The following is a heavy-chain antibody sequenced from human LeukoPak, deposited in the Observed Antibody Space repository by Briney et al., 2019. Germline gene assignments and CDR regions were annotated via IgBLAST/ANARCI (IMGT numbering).Heavy chain of an antibody. J-gene: IGHJ4*02. Sequence: SETLSLTCTVSGGSISSYYWSWIRQPPGKGLEWIGFFYYSGSTNYNPSLKSRVTISVDTSKNHFSLKLSSVTAADTAVYYCARRISSGWTNQIDYWGQGTLVTVSS. V-gene: IGHV4-59*08. CDR2: FYYSGST. CDR1: GGSISSYY. D-gene: IGHD6-19*01. CDR3: ARRISSGWTNQIDY.